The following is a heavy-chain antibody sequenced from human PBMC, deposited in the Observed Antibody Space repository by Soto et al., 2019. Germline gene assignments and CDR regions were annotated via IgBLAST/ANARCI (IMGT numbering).Heavy chain of an antibody. CDR1: GGTFSSYA. V-gene: IGHV1-69*13. CDR3: ARPGHYYGSGSGYYYGMDV. CDR2: IIPIFGTA. Sequence: GASVKVSCKASGGTFSSYAISWVRQAPGQGLEWMGGIIPIFGTANYAQKFQGRVTITADESTSTAYMELSSLRSEDTAVYYCARPGHYYGSGSGYYYGMDVWGQGTTVTVSS. J-gene: IGHJ6*02. D-gene: IGHD3-10*01.